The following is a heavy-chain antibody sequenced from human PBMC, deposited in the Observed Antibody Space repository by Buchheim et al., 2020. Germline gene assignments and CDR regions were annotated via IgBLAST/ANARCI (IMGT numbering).Heavy chain of an antibody. Sequence: EVQLVESGGGLVQPGGSLRLSCAASGFTFSSYEMNWVRQAPGKGLEWVSYISSSGSTIYYADSVKGRFTISRDNPKNSLYLQMNSLRAEDTAVYYCASHRAEGFWSGYYTDPYYYYGMDVWGQGTT. V-gene: IGHV3-48*03. D-gene: IGHD3-3*01. CDR1: GFTFSSYE. CDR3: ASHRAEGFWSGYYTDPYYYYGMDV. CDR2: ISSSGSTI. J-gene: IGHJ6*02.